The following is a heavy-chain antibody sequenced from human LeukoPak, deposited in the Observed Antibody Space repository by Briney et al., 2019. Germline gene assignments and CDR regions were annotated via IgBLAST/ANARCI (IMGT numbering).Heavy chain of an antibody. Sequence: SETLSLTLTVSGGSISSYYWSWIRQPPGKGLEWIGYIYTSGSTNYNPSLKSRVTISVDTSKNQFSLKLSSVTAADTAVYYCARLLSGLERTMDVWGKGTTVTVSS. CDR2: IYTSGST. CDR1: GGSISSYY. J-gene: IGHJ6*04. CDR3: ARLLSGLERTMDV. V-gene: IGHV4-4*09. D-gene: IGHD1-1*01.